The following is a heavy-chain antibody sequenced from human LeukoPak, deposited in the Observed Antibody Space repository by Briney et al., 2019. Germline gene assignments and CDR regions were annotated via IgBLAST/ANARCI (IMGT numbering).Heavy chain of an antibody. CDR3: AKDIRGTYYYYMDV. J-gene: IGHJ6*03. V-gene: IGHV3-21*04. CDR2: ISSSSSYI. Sequence: GGSLRLSCAASGFTFSSYSMNWVRQAPGKGLEWVSSISSSSSYIYYADSVKGRFTISRDNAKNSLYLQMNSLRAEDTALYYCAKDIRGTYYYYMDVWGKGTTVTVSS. CDR1: GFTFSSYS. D-gene: IGHD1-1*01.